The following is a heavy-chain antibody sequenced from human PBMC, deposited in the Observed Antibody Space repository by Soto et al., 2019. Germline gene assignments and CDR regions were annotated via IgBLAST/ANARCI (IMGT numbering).Heavy chain of an antibody. CDR1: GGSISSTNW. V-gene: IGHV4-4*02. CDR2: IYHRGST. CDR3: ARGLAAPTAGTLDY. Sequence: SETLSLTCAVSGGSISSTNWWNWVRQPPGKGLEWIGDIYHRGSTNYNPSLKSRVTISVDKSKNQFSLRLSLVTAADTAVYYCARGLAAPTAGTLDYWGPGILVTVSS. J-gene: IGHJ4*02. D-gene: IGHD1-1*01.